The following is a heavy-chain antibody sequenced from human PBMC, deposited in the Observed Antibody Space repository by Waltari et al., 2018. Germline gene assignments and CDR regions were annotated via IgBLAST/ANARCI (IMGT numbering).Heavy chain of an antibody. D-gene: IGHD2-15*01. CDR3: ARAVGCSGGSCYSGVGWFDP. V-gene: IGHV4-38-2*02. J-gene: IGHJ5*02. CDR1: GYSISSGYY. CDR2: IYHSGST. Sequence: QVQLQESGPGLVKPSETLSLTCTVSGYSISSGYYWGWIRQPPGKGLEWIGSIYHSGSTYYNPSRKSRVTISVDPSKNQFSLKLSSVTAADTAVYYCARAVGCSGGSCYSGVGWFDPWGQGTLVTVSS.